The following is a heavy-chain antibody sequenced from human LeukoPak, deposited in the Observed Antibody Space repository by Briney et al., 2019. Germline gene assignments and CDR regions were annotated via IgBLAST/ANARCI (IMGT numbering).Heavy chain of an antibody. CDR2: FSGSGGST. D-gene: IGHD5-18*01. CDR3: AGLRGYSHGPPYY. J-gene: IGHJ4*02. Sequence: GGSLRLSCAASGFTFSSYAMSWVRQAPGQGLQWVSSFSGSGGSTDYADSVKGRFTIPRDNSKNTLYLQMNSLRPADTSVYYCAGLRGYSHGPPYYWGQGTLVTVSS. CDR1: GFTFSSYA. V-gene: IGHV3-23*01.